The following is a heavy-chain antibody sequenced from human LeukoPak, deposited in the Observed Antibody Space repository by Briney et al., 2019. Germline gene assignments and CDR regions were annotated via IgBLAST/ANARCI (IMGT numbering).Heavy chain of an antibody. V-gene: IGHV1-2*02. D-gene: IGHD2-15*01. CDR2: INSNSGGK. CDR1: GYTFTGYY. Sequence: ASVKVSCKASGYTFTGYYMHWVRQAPGQGLEWMGWINSNSGGKNYAQKFQGGVTMTRDTSISTASMELGRRRSGDTAVYYCASYGGYRSGGSCNNGFDPWGQGTLVTVS. J-gene: IGHJ5*02. CDR3: ASYGGYRSGGSCNNGFDP.